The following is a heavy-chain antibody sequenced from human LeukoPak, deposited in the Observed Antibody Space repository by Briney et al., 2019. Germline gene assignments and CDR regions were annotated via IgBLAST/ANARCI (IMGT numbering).Heavy chain of an antibody. J-gene: IGHJ4*02. Sequence: GGSLRLSCAASGFTFSSYAMSWVRQAPGKGLEWVSAISGSGGSTYYADSVKGRFTISRDISKNTLYLQMNSLRAEDTAVYYCARGGESFLGTAAAGRFDYWGQGTLVTVSS. CDR3: ARGGESFLGTAAAGRFDY. CDR1: GFTFSSYA. V-gene: IGHV3-23*01. CDR2: ISGSGGST. D-gene: IGHD6-13*01.